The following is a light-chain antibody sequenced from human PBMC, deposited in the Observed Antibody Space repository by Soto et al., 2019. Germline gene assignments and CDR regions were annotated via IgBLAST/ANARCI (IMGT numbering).Light chain of an antibody. V-gene: IGKV1-5*03. CDR2: KAS. J-gene: IGKJ1*01. CDR3: QQYNSYPT. CDR1: RSITTW. Sequence: DIQMTHSPSTLSASEAYRVTITFRASRSITTWLAWYQQKPGRAPKLLVYKASTLATGVPSRFSGSVSGTEFTLTIDSLQPDDFATYYCQQYNSYPTFGQGTKV.